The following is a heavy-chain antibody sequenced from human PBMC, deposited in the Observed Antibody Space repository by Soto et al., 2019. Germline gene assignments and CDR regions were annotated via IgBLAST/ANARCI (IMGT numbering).Heavy chain of an antibody. CDR3: ANGIVEGRRHYYAMDV. V-gene: IGHV3-23*01. CDR2: ISGSGDSS. J-gene: IGHJ6*02. D-gene: IGHD3-22*01. CDR1: GFVFSSYS. Sequence: EVHLLESGGGLVKPGGSLRLSCAASGFVFSSYSMSWARQAPGKGLEWVSVISGSGDSSYYANSVKGRFTISRDNSKNMLYLEMGSLRDEDTAVYYCANGIVEGRRHYYAMDVWGQGTRVVVSS.